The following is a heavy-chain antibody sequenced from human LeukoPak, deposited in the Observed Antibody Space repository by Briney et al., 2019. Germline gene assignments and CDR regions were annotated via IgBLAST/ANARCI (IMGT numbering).Heavy chain of an antibody. CDR2: ISGSGGST. Sequence: SGGSLRLSCAASGFTFSSYAMSWVRQAPGKGLEWVSAISGSGGSTYYEDSVKGRFTISRDNSKNTLYLQMNSLRAEDTAVYYCAKQTRPSGFVALLSEFDYWGQGTLVTVSS. D-gene: IGHD3-22*01. CDR3: AKQTRPSGFVALLSEFDY. V-gene: IGHV3-23*01. J-gene: IGHJ4*02. CDR1: GFTFSSYA.